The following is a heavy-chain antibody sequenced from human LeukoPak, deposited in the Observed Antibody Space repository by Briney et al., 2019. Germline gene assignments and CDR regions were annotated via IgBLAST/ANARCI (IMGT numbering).Heavy chain of an antibody. CDR3: ARELGAFDI. V-gene: IGHV3-21*01. CDR1: GFTFSSYT. D-gene: IGHD7-27*01. J-gene: IGHJ3*02. Sequence: GGSLRLSCAASGFTFSSYTMNWVRQAPGKGLEWVSSISSSSYIYYADSLKGRFTISRDNAKNSLYLQMNSLRAEDTAVYYCARELGAFDIWGQGTMVTVSS. CDR2: ISSSSYI.